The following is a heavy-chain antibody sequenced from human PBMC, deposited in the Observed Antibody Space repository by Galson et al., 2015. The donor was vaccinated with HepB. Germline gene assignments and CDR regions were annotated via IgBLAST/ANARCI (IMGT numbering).Heavy chain of an antibody. V-gene: IGHV1-18*01. CDR1: GYSFTNYG. Sequence: SCKASGYSFTNYGVSWVRRAPGQGLEWMGWISGYSGDANYAQNLQGRVTMTTETSTNTAYLELKSLKSDDTALYYCARARYSSSPPDYWGQGTLVTVSS. D-gene: IGHD2-15*01. CDR3: ARARYSSSPPDY. J-gene: IGHJ4*02. CDR2: ISGYSGDA.